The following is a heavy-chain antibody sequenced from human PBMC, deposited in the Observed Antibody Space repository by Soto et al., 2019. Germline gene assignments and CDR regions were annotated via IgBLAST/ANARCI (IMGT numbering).Heavy chain of an antibody. CDR3: ARDVSSTNCFDY. V-gene: IGHV4-39*02. J-gene: IGHJ4*02. CDR1: GGSISSSSYY. D-gene: IGHD3-3*02. Sequence: SETLSLTCTVSGGSISSSSYYWGWIRQPPGKGLEWIGSIYYSGSTYYNPSLKSRVTISVDTSKNQFSLKLSSVTAADTAVYYCARDVSSTNCFDYWGQGTLVTVSS. CDR2: IYYSGST.